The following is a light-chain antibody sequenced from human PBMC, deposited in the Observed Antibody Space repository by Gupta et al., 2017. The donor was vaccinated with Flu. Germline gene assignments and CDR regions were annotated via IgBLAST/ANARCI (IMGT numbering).Light chain of an antibody. CDR3: QTWGTGIVV. CDR1: SGHSSYA. Sequence: XSGHSSYAIAWHQQQPEKGPRYLMKLXSDGSHSKGDGIPDRFSGSSSGAERYLTISSLQSEDEADYYCQTWGTGIVVFGGGTKLTVL. J-gene: IGLJ2*01. V-gene: IGLV4-69*01. CDR2: LXSDGSH.